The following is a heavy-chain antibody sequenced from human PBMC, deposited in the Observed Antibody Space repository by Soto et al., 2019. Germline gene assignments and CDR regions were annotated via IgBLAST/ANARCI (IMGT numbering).Heavy chain of an antibody. CDR3: AGRDGLFCYFPSYYYVMYF. CDR2: INSDGSST. J-gene: IGHJ6*02. V-gene: IGHV3-74*01. Sequence: GESLRLSCAASGFTFSSYWMHWVRQAPGKGLVWVSRINSDGSSTSYADSVKGRFTISRDNSKNTLYLQMNSLRAEDTAVYYCAGRDGLFCYFPSYYYVMYFCGQGSTVTGSS. D-gene: IGHD3-10*01. CDR1: GFTFSSYW.